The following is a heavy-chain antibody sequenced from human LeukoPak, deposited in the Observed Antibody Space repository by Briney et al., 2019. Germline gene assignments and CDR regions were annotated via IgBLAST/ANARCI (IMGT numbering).Heavy chain of an antibody. Sequence: GGSLRLSCAASGFTFSSYSMNWVRQAPGKGLEWVSSISSSSYIYYADSVKGRFTISRDNAKNSLYLQMNSLRAEDTAVYYCARELYSSGWYCDYWGQGTLVTVSS. J-gene: IGHJ4*02. V-gene: IGHV3-21*01. CDR3: ARELYSSGWYCDY. D-gene: IGHD6-19*01. CDR2: ISSSSYI. CDR1: GFTFSSYS.